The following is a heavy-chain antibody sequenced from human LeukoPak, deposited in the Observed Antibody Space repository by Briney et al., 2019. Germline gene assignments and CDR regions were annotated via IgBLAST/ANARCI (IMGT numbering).Heavy chain of an antibody. CDR1: GGSFSGYY. Sequence: PSETLSLTCAVYGGSFSGYYWSWIRQPPGKGLEWIGEINHSGSTNYNPSLKSRVTISVGTSKNQFSLKLSSVTAADTAVYYCARGGYCSSTSCSAYFDYWGQGTLVTVSS. D-gene: IGHD2-2*01. J-gene: IGHJ4*02. CDR2: INHSGST. V-gene: IGHV4-34*01. CDR3: ARGGYCSSTSCSAYFDY.